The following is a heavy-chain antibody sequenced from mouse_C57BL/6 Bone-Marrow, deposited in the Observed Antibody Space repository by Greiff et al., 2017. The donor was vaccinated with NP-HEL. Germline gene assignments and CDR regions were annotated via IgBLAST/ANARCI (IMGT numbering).Heavy chain of an antibody. J-gene: IGHJ2*01. V-gene: IGHV14-4*01. CDR1: GFNIKDDY. Sequence: VQLQQSGAELVRPGASVKLSCTASGFNIKDDYMHWVKQRPEQGLEWIGWIDPENGDTEYASKFQGKATITADTSSNTAYLQLSSLTSEDTAVYYCTTDGYLNYGGKGTTLTVSP. D-gene: IGHD2-3*01. CDR2: IDPENGDT. CDR3: TTDGYLNY.